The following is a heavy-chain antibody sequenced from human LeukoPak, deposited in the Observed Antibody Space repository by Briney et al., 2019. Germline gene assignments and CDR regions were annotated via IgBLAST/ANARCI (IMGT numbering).Heavy chain of an antibody. J-gene: IGHJ4*02. CDR2: INHSGST. V-gene: IGHV4-30-2*01. Sequence: TSQTLSLTCTVSGGSISSGGYYWSWIRQPPGKGLEWIGEINHSGSTNYNPSLKSRVTISVDTSKNQFSLKLSSVTAADTAVYYCARNTAMVYWGQGTLVTVSS. D-gene: IGHD5-18*01. CDR3: ARNTAMVY. CDR1: GGSISSGGYY.